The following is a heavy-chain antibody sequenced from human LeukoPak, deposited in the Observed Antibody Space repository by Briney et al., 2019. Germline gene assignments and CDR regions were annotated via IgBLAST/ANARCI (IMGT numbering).Heavy chain of an antibody. V-gene: IGHV7-4-1*02. CDR2: INTNTGNP. D-gene: IGHD5-18*01. CDR3: ARDSGSVDVPMDDY. Sequence: GASVKVSCKASGYTFTNYAMNWVRQAPGQGLEWMGWINTNTGNPTYAQGFTGRFVFSLDTSVSTASLQISSLKAEGTGVYFCARDSGSVDVPMDDYWGQGTLVTVSS. J-gene: IGHJ4*02. CDR1: GYTFTNYA.